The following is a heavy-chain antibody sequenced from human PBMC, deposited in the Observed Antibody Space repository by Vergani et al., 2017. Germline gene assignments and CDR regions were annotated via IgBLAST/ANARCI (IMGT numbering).Heavy chain of an antibody. CDR1: NYSISRGYF. V-gene: IGHV4-38-2*02. CDR2: FHHTGMT. D-gene: IGHD3-10*01. Sequence: QVQLQESGPGLVKPSETLSLTCTVSNYSISRGYFWGWIRRPPGKGLEWIASFHHTGMTYNNPSLKSRVTISVDTSQNLISLKLNSVTAADTALYYCARSRIYYGAGSPDYWGQGTLVTVSS. J-gene: IGHJ4*02. CDR3: ARSRIYYGAGSPDY.